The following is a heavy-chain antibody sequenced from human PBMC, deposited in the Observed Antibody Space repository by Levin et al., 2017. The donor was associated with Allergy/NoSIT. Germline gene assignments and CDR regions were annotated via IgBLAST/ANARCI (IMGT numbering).Heavy chain of an antibody. CDR1: GFTFSNYA. D-gene: IGHD5-12*01. Sequence: QTGGSLRLSCATSGFTFSNYAINWVRQAPGKGLEWVAHISATYVIAYNADSVKGRFTISRDNANKSVYLQLNSLRDEDTALYFCTRDRGTGYETIPFDYWGQGTLVTVSS. CDR3: TRDRGTGYETIPFDY. J-gene: IGHJ4*02. CDR2: ISATYVIA. V-gene: IGHV3-48*02.